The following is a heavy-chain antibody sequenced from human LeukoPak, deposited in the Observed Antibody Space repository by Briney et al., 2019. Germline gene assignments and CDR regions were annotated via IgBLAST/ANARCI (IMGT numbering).Heavy chain of an antibody. CDR3: AFSSGWTFDY. CDR1: GFTLSSYS. J-gene: IGHJ4*02. V-gene: IGHV3-30*03. CDR2: ISYDGSNK. D-gene: IGHD6-19*01. Sequence: GGSLRLSCAASGFTLSSYSVNWVRQAPGKGLEWVAVISYDGSNKYYADSVKGRFTISRDNSKNTLYLQMNSLRAEDTAVYYCAFSSGWTFDYWGQGTLVTVSS.